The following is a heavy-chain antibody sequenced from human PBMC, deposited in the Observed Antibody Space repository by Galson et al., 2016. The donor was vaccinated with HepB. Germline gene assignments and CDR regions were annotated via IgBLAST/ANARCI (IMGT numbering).Heavy chain of an antibody. Sequence: SLRLSCAASGFTFSSYAMSWVRQAPGKGLEWVSTISGSGYNTYYAVSVKGRFTISRDNSKNTLYLQMNSLRAEDTAVYYCAKSQPGYSSGWYTLPIDAFDIWGQGTMVTVSS. D-gene: IGHD6-19*01. CDR1: GFTFSSYA. CDR3: AKSQPGYSSGWYTLPIDAFDI. V-gene: IGHV3-23*01. CDR2: ISGSGYNT. J-gene: IGHJ3*02.